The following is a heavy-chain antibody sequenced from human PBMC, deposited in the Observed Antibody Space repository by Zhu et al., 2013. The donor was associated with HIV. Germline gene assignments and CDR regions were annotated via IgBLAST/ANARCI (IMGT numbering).Heavy chain of an antibody. CDR3: ATSRVAVGATVFETWFDP. D-gene: IGHD1-26*01. V-gene: IGHV1-69*01. Sequence: QVQLVQSGAEVKKPGSSVKVSCKASGGTFSSYAISWVRQAPGQGLEWMGGIIPIFGTANYAQKFQGRVTITADESTSTAYMELSSLRSEDTAVYYCATSRVAVGATVFETWFDPWGQGTLVTVSS. CDR1: GGTFSSYA. J-gene: IGHJ5*02. CDR2: IIPIFGTA.